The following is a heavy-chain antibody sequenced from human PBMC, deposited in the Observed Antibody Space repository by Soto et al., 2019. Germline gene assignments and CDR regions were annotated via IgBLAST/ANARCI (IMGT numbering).Heavy chain of an antibody. CDR1: GGTFSSYA. D-gene: IGHD6-6*01. CDR3: ARDVESIAARLEAFDI. V-gene: IGHV1-69*01. CDR2: IIPIFGTA. J-gene: IGHJ3*02. Sequence: QVQLVQSGAEVKKPGSSVKVSCKASGGTFSSYAISWVRQAPGQGLEWMGGIIPIFGTANYAQKFPGRVTITADESTRTAYMERSSLRSADTAVYYCARDVESIAARLEAFDIWGQGTMVTVSS.